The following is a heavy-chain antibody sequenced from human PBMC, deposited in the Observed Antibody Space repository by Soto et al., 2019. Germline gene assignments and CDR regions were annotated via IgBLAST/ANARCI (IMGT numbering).Heavy chain of an antibody. D-gene: IGHD6-13*01. Sequence: GGSLRLSCAASGFTFRSFTMNWVRQAPGKGLEWVSTISSNSAYIYYTDALRGRFTISRDNAKNSLHLQMNSLRAEDTAVYSGTRDASRDSSARGWFAPWGPGTLITVSS. CDR3: TRDASRDSSARGWFAP. CDR2: ISSNSAYI. J-gene: IGHJ5*02. CDR1: GFTFRSFT. V-gene: IGHV3-21*01.